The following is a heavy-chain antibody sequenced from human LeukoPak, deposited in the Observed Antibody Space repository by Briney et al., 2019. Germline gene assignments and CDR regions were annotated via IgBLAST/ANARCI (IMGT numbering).Heavy chain of an antibody. CDR2: ISSSSSYI. J-gene: IGHJ2*01. V-gene: IGHV3-21*01. CDR3: ARVAFYWYFDL. CDR1: GFTFSSYR. D-gene: IGHD5-12*01. Sequence: GGSLRLSCAAPGFTFSSYRMNWVRQAPGKGLEWVSSISSSSSYIYYADSVKGRFTISRDNAKNSLYLQMNSLRAEDTAVYYCARVAFYWYFDLWGRGTLVTVSS.